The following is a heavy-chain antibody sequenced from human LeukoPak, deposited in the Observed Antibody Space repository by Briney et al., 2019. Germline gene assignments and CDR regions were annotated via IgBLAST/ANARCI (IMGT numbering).Heavy chain of an antibody. CDR3: ARGLGSNYGLAGCMDV. J-gene: IGHJ6*02. V-gene: IGHV1-2*02. CDR1: GYTFTGYY. CDR2: INPNRGGT. Sequence: ASVKVSCKASGYTFTGYYMQWVRQAPGQGLEWMVLINPNRGGTNYAQKFKGRGSMTRDTPTSTAYIELSRLRSDYTALYYCARGLGSNYGLAGCMDVSGQGTTVTVSS. D-gene: IGHD4-4*01.